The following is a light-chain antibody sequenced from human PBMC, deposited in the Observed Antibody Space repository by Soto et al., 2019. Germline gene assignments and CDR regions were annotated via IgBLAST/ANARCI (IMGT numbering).Light chain of an antibody. CDR3: QQSSRTPWT. J-gene: IGKJ1*01. V-gene: IGKV1-39*01. Sequence: DIQMTQSPSSLSASVGDRVTITCRASQSISNYLNWYQQKPGKAPKLLIYTASSLQSGVPSRFSGSASGTDFTLTISSLQPEDFATYFCQQSSRTPWTFGQGTKVEIK. CDR2: TAS. CDR1: QSISNY.